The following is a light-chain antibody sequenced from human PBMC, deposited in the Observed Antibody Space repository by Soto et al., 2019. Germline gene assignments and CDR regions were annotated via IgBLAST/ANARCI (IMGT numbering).Light chain of an antibody. J-gene: IGKJ2*01. CDR3: LQHNSYPYT. Sequence: DIQMTQSPSSLSASVGDRVTITCRASQGIGNALGWFQQKPGKAPKRLIYAASTLQSGVPSRFSGSGSGTEFTLTSSSLQPEDFSTYYCLQHNSYPYTFGHGTKLEIK. CDR1: QGIGNA. CDR2: AAS. V-gene: IGKV1-17*01.